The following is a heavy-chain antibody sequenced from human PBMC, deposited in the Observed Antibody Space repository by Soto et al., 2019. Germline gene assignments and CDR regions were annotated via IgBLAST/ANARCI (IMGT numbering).Heavy chain of an antibody. CDR1: GYTLTELS. J-gene: IGHJ3*02. CDR3: ATDVNLVAANQAFDI. CDR2: FDPEDGET. D-gene: IGHD2-15*01. Sequence: ASVKVSCKVSGYTLTELSMHWVRQAPGKGLEWMGGFDPEDGETIYAQKFQGRVTMTEDTSTDTAYMELSSLRSEDTDVYYCATDVNLVAANQAFDILGQGTMVTV. V-gene: IGHV1-24*01.